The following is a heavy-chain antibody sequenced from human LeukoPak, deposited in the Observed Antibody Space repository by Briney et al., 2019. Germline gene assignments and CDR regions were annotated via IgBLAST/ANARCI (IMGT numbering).Heavy chain of an antibody. D-gene: IGHD6-19*01. CDR2: INPSGGST. CDR3: ARDELLGYYSSGWQTIPDY. J-gene: IGHJ4*02. Sequence: ASVKVSCKASGYTFTSYYMSWVRQAPGQGLEWMGIINPSGGSTSYAQKFQGRVTMTRDTSTSTVYMELSSLRPEDTAVYYCARDELLGYYSSGWQTIPDYWGQGNLVTVSS. V-gene: IGHV1-46*03. CDR1: GYTFTSYY.